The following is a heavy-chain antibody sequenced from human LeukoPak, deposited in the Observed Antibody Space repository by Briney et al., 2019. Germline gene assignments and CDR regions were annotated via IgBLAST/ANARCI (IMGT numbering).Heavy chain of an antibody. CDR2: ISGSGGST. D-gene: IGHD3-22*01. CDR1: GFTFGSYA. CDR3: ARIGITMIVVVRYYFDY. Sequence: GGSLRLSCAASGFTFGSYAMRWVRQAPGKGLEWVSAISGSGGSTYYADSVKGRFTISRDNSKNTLYLQMNSLRAEDTAVYYCARIGITMIVVVRYYFDYWGQGTLVTVSS. J-gene: IGHJ4*02. V-gene: IGHV3-23*01.